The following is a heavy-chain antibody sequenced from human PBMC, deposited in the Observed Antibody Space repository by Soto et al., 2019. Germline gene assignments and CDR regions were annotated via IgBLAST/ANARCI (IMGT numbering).Heavy chain of an antibody. V-gene: IGHV7-4-1*01. Sequence: ASVKVSCKASGYTFTSYAMNWVRQAPGQGLEWMGWINTNTGNPTYAQGFTGRFVFSLDTSVSTAYLQICSLKAEDTAVYYCAREGYYDSSGYSHWFDPWGQGTLVTVSS. CDR2: INTNTGNP. CDR1: GYTFTSYA. J-gene: IGHJ5*02. CDR3: AREGYYDSSGYSHWFDP. D-gene: IGHD3-22*01.